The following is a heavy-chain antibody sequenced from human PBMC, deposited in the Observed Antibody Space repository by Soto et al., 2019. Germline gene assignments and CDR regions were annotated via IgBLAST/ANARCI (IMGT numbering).Heavy chain of an antibody. D-gene: IGHD5-18*01. V-gene: IGHV1-69*13. CDR2: IIPIFGTA. J-gene: IGHJ4*02. CDR1: VGTFSSYA. CDR3: ARRTGSYGYDY. Sequence: GXSVKVSCKASVGTFSSYAISWVRQAPGQGLEWMGGIIPIFGTANYAQKFQGRVTITADESTSTAYMELSSLRSEYTAVYYCARRTGSYGYDYWGQGTLVTVSS.